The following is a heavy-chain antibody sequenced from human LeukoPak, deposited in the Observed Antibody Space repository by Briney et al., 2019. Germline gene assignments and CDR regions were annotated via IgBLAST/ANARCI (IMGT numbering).Heavy chain of an antibody. V-gene: IGHV3-21*01. J-gene: IGHJ4*02. Sequence: GGSLRLSCAASGFTFSSYSMNWVRQAPGKGLEWVSSISSSSSYIYYADSVKGRFTLSRDNAKNSLYLQMKSLRAEDTAVYYCARKTKEFDILTGYYFDYWGQGTLVTVSS. CDR3: ARKTKEFDILTGYYFDY. CDR2: ISSSSSYI. D-gene: IGHD3-9*01. CDR1: GFTFSSYS.